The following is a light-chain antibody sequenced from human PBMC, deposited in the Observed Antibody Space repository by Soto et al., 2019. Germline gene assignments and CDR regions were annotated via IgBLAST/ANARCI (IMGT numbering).Light chain of an antibody. CDR3: QQYNYWPPLT. CDR1: QSVSSN. J-gene: IGKJ4*01. Sequence: EIVMTQSPATLSVSPGERATLSCRASQSVSSNLAWYQQKPGQAPRLLIYDASTRATGIPARFSGSGSGTEFTLTINSLQSEGFAVYYCQQYNYWPPLTFGGGTKLEIK. CDR2: DAS. V-gene: IGKV3-15*01.